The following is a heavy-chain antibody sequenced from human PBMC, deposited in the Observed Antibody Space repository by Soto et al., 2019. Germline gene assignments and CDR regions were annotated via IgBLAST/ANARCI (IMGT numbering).Heavy chain of an antibody. D-gene: IGHD6-13*01. J-gene: IGHJ4*02. Sequence: GGSLRLSCAASGFTFSSYAMSWVRQAPGKGLEWVSAISGSGGSTYYADSVKGRFTISRDNSKNTLYLQMNSLRAEDTAVYYCAKLPGIAAAAEYFFDYCGKGTLVTVSS. CDR1: GFTFSSYA. V-gene: IGHV3-23*01. CDR3: AKLPGIAAAAEYFFDY. CDR2: ISGSGGST.